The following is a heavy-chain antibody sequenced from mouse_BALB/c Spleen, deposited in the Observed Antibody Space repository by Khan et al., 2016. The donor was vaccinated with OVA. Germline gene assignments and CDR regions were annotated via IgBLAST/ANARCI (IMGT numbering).Heavy chain of an antibody. CDR3: ARGGFGSPFAY. CDR1: GYPFTDYN. CDR2: ITPNNGGT. V-gene: IGHV1-18*01. Sequence: VRLQQSGPELVKPGASVKIPCKASGYPFTDYNMDWVKQSHGKSLEWIGDITPNNGGTIYNQKFKGQATLTVDKSSSTAYMELRSLTSEDTAVYYCARGGFGSPFAYWGQGTLVTVSA. J-gene: IGHJ3*01. D-gene: IGHD1-1*01.